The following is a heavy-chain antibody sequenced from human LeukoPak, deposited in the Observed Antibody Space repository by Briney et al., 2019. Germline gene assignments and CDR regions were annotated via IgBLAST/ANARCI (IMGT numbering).Heavy chain of an antibody. CDR1: GFTFSSYS. CDR3: AKASINIGYSSGWFPFDY. CDR2: ISSSSSYI. J-gene: IGHJ4*02. V-gene: IGHV3-21*04. Sequence: GGSLRLSCAASGFTFSSYSMNWGRQAPGKGLEWVSSISSSSSYIYYADSVKGRFTISRDNAKNSLYLQMNSLRAEDTAVYYCAKASINIGYSSGWFPFDYWGQGTLVTVSS. D-gene: IGHD6-19*01.